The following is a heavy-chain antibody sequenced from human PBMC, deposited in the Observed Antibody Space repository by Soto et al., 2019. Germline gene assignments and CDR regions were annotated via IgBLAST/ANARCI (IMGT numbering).Heavy chain of an antibody. CDR3: ARGGYFDSSNYLAY. D-gene: IGHD3-22*01. CDR1: GYXFTSYG. CDR2: INPGNGNT. V-gene: IGHV1-3*01. J-gene: IGHJ4*02. Sequence: ASVKVSCKASGYXFTSYGMNWXRQAPGRGLEWMGWINPGNGNTKYSKKFHGRVTIERDTSASTAYMELSSLRSEDTAVYYCARGGYFDSSNYLAYSGLGTMVTVSS.